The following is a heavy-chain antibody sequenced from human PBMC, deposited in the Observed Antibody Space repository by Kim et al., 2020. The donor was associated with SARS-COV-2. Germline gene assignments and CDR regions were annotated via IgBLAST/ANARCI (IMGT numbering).Heavy chain of an antibody. CDR1: GFTFSSYW. D-gene: IGHD3-22*01. CDR3: ARVDYSSGYFLDY. J-gene: IGHJ4*02. CDR2: INSDGSST. V-gene: IGHV3-74*01. Sequence: GGSLRLSCAASGFTFSSYWMHWVRQAPGKGLVWVSRINSDGSSTSYADSVKGRFTISRDNAKNTLYLQMNSLRAEDTAVYYCARVDYSSGYFLDYWGQGTLVTVSS.